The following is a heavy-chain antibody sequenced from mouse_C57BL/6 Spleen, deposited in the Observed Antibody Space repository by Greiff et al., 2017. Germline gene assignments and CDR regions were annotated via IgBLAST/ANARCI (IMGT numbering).Heavy chain of an antibody. CDR1: GYTFTDHT. V-gene: IGHV1-78*01. CDR3: ARSGYDGYYDYYAMDY. CDR2: IYPRDGST. J-gene: IGHJ4*01. D-gene: IGHD2-3*01. Sequence: VKLMESDAELVKPGASVKISCKVSGYTFTDHTIHWMKQRPEQGLEWIGYIYPRDGSTKYNEKFKGKATLTADKSSSTAYMQLNSLTSEDSAVYFCARSGYDGYYDYYAMDYWGQGTSVTVSS.